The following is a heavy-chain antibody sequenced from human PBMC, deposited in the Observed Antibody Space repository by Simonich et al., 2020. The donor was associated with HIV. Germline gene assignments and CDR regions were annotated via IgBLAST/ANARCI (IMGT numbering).Heavy chain of an antibody. CDR3: ARQPPSPSGSSSWPIDY. CDR1: GFIFANFG. V-gene: IGHV3-33*01. CDR2: ICYDGSKT. J-gene: IGHJ4*02. Sequence: QVQLVESGGGVVQPGRSLRLSCATSGFIFANFGMHWVRQAPGKGLEWVAVICYDGSKTYYADSVKGRFTISRDTSKNTLLLRMNSLRAEDTAVYYCARQPPSPSGSSSWPIDYWGQGTLVTVSS. D-gene: IGHD6-13*01.